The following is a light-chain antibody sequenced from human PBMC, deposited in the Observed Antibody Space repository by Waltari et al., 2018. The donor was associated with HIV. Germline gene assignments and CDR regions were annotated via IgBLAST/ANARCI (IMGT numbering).Light chain of an antibody. Sequence: QSALTQPRSVSGSPGQSVTVSCPGTSSAVGYYHFVAWYQQPPGKAPKLMIYDVSNRPSGVPDRFSGSKSGNTASLTISGLQAEDEADYYCCSYAGTYTWVFGGGTKLTVL. V-gene: IGLV2-11*01. CDR3: CSYAGTYTWV. CDR1: SSAVGYYHF. CDR2: DVS. J-gene: IGLJ3*02.